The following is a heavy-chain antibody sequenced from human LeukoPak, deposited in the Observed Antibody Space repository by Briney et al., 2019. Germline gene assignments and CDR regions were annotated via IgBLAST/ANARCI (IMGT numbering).Heavy chain of an antibody. Sequence: PGGSLRLSCAASGFTFSRYWMSWVRQAPGKGLEWVANIKQGGSEKYYVDSVKGRFTISRDYAKNSVYLQMNTLRVDDTAVYYCARLSSAYCGGDCYPYYFDYWGQGTLVTVSS. CDR2: IKQGGSEK. V-gene: IGHV3-7*01. CDR1: GFTFSRYW. D-gene: IGHD2-21*02. CDR3: ARLSSAYCGGDCYPYYFDY. J-gene: IGHJ4*02.